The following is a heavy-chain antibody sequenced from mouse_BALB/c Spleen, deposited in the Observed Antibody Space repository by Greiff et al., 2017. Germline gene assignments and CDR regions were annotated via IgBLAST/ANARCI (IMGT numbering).Heavy chain of an antibody. Sequence: EVQRVESGGGLVQPKGSLKLSCAASGFTFNTYAMNWVRQAPGKGLEWVARIRSKSNNYATYYADSVKDRFTISRDDSQSMLYLQMNNLKTEDTAMYYCVRGDYYGYGYWGQGTTLTVSS. J-gene: IGHJ2*01. CDR1: GFTFNTYA. CDR2: IRSKSNNYAT. D-gene: IGHD1-2*01. V-gene: IGHV10-1*02. CDR3: VRGDYYGYGY.